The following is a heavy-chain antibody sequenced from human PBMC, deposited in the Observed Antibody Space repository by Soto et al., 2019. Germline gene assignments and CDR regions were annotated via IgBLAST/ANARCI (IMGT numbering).Heavy chain of an antibody. CDR3: ARHDSSGYYRRSGAFDI. V-gene: IGHV1-18*01. J-gene: IGHJ3*02. Sequence: ASVKVSCKASGYTFTSYGTSWVRQAPGQGLEWMGWISAYNGNTNYAQKLQGRVTMTTDTSTSTAYMELRSLRSDDTAVYYCARHDSSGYYRRSGAFDIWGQGTMVTVS. CDR2: ISAYNGNT. CDR1: GYTFTSYG. D-gene: IGHD3-22*01.